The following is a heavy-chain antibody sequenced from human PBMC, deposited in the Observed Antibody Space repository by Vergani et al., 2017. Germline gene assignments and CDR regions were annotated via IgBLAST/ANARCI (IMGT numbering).Heavy chain of an antibody. J-gene: IGHJ6*02. CDR1: VFTFNHSS. CDR2: IIGIVCST. V-gene: IGHV3-23*01. Sequence: QLLESGGYLLHPFVSLILSCAASVFTFNHSSINFFLHSPFNFLYFFSGIIGIVCSTYYACSVNFRFTISRDSSKNTLYLQMNSLSAGDTAVYYCAKANPRNSGYDYLYYYHAMDVWGQGTTVTVSS. CDR3: AKANPRNSGYDYLYYYHAMDV. D-gene: IGHD5-12*01.